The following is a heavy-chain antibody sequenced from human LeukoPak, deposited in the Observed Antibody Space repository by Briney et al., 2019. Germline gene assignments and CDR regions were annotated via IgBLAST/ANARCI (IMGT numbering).Heavy chain of an antibody. Sequence: PSGTLSLTCALSGGSISSSNWWSWVRQPPGKGLEWIGEIYHSGSTNYNPSLKSRVTISVDKSKNQFSLKLSSVTAADTAVYYCARATYYYDSSGSADAFDIWGQGTMVTVSS. CDR1: GGSISSSNW. D-gene: IGHD3-22*01. J-gene: IGHJ3*02. CDR3: ARATYYYDSSGSADAFDI. CDR2: IYHSGST. V-gene: IGHV4-4*02.